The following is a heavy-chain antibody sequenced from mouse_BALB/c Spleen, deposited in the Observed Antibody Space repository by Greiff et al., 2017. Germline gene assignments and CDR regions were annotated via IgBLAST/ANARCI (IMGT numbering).Heavy chain of an antibody. CDR1: GFTFSSYA. V-gene: IGHV5-6-5*01. Sequence: EVQRVESGGGLVKPGGSLKLSCAASGFTFSSYAMSWVRQTPEKRLEWVASISSGGSTYYPDSVKGRFTISRDNARNILYLQMSSLRSEDTAMYYCARGGGNWFAYWGQGTLVTVSA. J-gene: IGHJ3*01. D-gene: IGHD2-1*01. CDR3: ARGGGNWFAY. CDR2: ISSGGST.